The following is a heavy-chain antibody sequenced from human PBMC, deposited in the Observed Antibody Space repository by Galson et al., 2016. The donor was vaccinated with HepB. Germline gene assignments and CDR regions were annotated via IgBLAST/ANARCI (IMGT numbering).Heavy chain of an antibody. J-gene: IGHJ3*02. CDR3: ARYVESGFVPQHSAQDAFDI. Sequence: SETLSLTCAVDGGSFSGYYWTWIRQPPGKGLEWIGETNHSGSRNYNPSLKSRATISGDTSKNQFTLKLRSVTAADTAVYYCARYVESGFVPQHSAQDAFDIWGQGTMVTVSS. V-gene: IGHV4-34*01. CDR2: TNHSGSR. D-gene: IGHD3-3*01. CDR1: GGSFSGYY.